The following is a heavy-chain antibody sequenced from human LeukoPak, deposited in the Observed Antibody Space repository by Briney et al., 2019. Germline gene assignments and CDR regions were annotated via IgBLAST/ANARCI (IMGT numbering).Heavy chain of an antibody. CDR1: GFAFSRYG. J-gene: IGHJ4*02. Sequence: GGSLRLSCSASGFAFSRYGMHWVRQAPGKGLEYVSSISSNGDNTYYADSVKGRFTISRDNSKNTLYLQMSSLRADDTAVYYCVRGTGYWGQGTLVTVSS. CDR2: ISSNGDNT. V-gene: IGHV3-64D*06. CDR3: VRGTGY.